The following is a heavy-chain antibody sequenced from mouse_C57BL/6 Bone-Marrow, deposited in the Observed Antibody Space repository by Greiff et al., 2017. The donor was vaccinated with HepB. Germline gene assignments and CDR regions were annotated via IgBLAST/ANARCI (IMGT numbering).Heavy chain of an antibody. Sequence: EVQLQQSGAELVRPGASVKLSCTASGFNIKDDYMHWVKQRPEQGLEWIGWIDPENGDTEYASKFQGKATITADTSSNTAYPQLSSLTSEDTAVYYCTTDYYGSSYGMDYWGQGTSVTVSS. CDR2: IDPENGDT. J-gene: IGHJ4*01. CDR1: GFNIKDDY. D-gene: IGHD1-1*01. CDR3: TTDYYGSSYGMDY. V-gene: IGHV14-4*01.